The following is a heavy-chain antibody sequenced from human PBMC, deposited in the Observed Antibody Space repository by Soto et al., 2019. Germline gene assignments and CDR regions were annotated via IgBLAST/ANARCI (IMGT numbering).Heavy chain of an antibody. D-gene: IGHD3-22*01. CDR1: GGSISAYY. CDR2: IYYSGST. Sequence: SETLSLTCTVSGGSISAYYWNWIRQPPGKGLEWIGYIYYSGSTNYNPSLKSRVTLSVDTSKNQFSLKLSSVTAADTAVYYCAKGYHDSGYFPFDYWGEGTLVTVSS. CDR3: AKGYHDSGYFPFDY. J-gene: IGHJ4*02. V-gene: IGHV4-59*01.